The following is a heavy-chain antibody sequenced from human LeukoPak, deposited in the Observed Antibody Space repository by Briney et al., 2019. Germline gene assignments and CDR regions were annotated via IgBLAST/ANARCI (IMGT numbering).Heavy chain of an antibody. Sequence: PGGSLRLSCAASGFTVSSNYMSWVRQAPGKGLEWVSVIYSGGSTYYADSVKGRFTISRDNSKNTLYLQMNSLRAEDTAVYYCARMWFGELFAFDIWGQGTMVTVSS. CDR3: ARMWFGELFAFDI. J-gene: IGHJ3*02. CDR1: GFTVSSNY. D-gene: IGHD3-10*01. CDR2: IYSGGST. V-gene: IGHV3-66*01.